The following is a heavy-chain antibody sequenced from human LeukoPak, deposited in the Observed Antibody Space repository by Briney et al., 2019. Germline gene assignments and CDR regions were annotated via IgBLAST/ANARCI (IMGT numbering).Heavy chain of an antibody. Sequence: SVKVSCKASGGTFSSYAISWVRQTPGQGLEWMGRIIPILGIANYAQKFQGRVTITADKSTSTAYMELSSLRSEDTAVYYCARVPSTYYYDSSAPYWGQGTLVTVSS. V-gene: IGHV1-69*04. D-gene: IGHD3-22*01. J-gene: IGHJ4*02. CDR3: ARVPSTYYYDSSAPY. CDR1: GGTFSSYA. CDR2: IIPILGIA.